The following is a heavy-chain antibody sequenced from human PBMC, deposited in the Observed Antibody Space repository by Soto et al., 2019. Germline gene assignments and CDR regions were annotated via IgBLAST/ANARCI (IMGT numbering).Heavy chain of an antibody. Sequence: EVQLVESGGGLVQPGGSLKVSCAASGLTFSGSGMHWVRQASGKGLEWVGRMRSKANNYATAYAASVMGRFTISRDDSKHTAYLQMNSLKTEDTAVYYCTSNYYDSSGTYYYGMDVWGQGTTVIVSS. CDR3: TSNYYDSSGTYYYGMDV. J-gene: IGHJ6*02. V-gene: IGHV3-73*01. D-gene: IGHD3-22*01. CDR1: GLTFSGSG. CDR2: MRSKANNYAT.